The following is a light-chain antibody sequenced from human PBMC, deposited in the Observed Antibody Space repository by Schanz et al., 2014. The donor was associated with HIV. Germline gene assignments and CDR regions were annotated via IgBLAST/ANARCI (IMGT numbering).Light chain of an antibody. CDR2: GAS. V-gene: IGKV3-15*01. J-gene: IGKJ1*01. Sequence: EIVLTQSPATLSVSPGERATLSCRASQSVSSNLAWYQQKPGQAPRLLIYGASTRVTGIPARFSGSGSGTEFTLTISSLQSEDFAVYYCLAVGTFGQGTKVEIK. CDR1: QSVSSN. CDR3: LAVGT.